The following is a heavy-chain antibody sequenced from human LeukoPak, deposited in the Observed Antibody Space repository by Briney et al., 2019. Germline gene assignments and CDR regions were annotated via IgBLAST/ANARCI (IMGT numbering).Heavy chain of an antibody. Sequence: GGPLRLSCAASGFTFSSYAMSGVRKAPGKGLEWVSAISGSGGSTYYADSVKGRFTISRDNSKNTLYLQMNSLRAEDTAVYYCAKRPNYYDSSGYPYWGQGTLVTVSS. CDR2: ISGSGGST. CDR1: GFTFSSYA. J-gene: IGHJ4*02. V-gene: IGHV3-23*01. CDR3: AKRPNYYDSSGYPY. D-gene: IGHD3-22*01.